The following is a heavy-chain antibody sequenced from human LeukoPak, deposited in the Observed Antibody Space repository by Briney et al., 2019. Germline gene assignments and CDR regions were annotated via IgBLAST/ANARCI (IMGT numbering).Heavy chain of an antibody. V-gene: IGHV5-51*01. D-gene: IGHD3-10*01. CDR2: IYSGDSDT. CDR1: GYTFTNYW. J-gene: IGHJ4*02. CDR3: ARPLTILRGVVTSSDY. Sequence: GESLKISCKGSGYTFTNYWIGWVRQMPGKGLEWMGIIYSGDSDTRYSPSFQGQVTISADKSISTAYLQWSSLEASDTAMYYCARPLTILRGVVTSSDYWGQGTLVTVSS.